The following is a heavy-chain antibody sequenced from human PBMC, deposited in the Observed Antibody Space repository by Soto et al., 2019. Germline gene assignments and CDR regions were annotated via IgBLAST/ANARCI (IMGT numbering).Heavy chain of an antibody. V-gene: IGHV1-18*01. CDR2: ISGDNGNT. Sequence: QVQLVQSGAEVKKPGASVKVSCKTSGFIFTNYGINWVRQAPGQGLEWMGWISGDNGNTNYAQNLQGRVTMTTDTSTSTAYMELRSLRSDDTAVYYCARGRRSSSWYCDYWGQGTLVTVSS. D-gene: IGHD6-13*01. J-gene: IGHJ4*02. CDR3: ARGRRSSSWYCDY. CDR1: GFIFTNYG.